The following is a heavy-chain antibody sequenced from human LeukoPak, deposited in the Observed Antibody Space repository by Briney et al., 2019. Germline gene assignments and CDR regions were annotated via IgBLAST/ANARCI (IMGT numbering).Heavy chain of an antibody. D-gene: IGHD3-16*01. V-gene: IGHV4-30-4*01. CDR1: GDPITSGDYF. Sequence: SETLSLTCRVTGDPITSGDYFWSWVRQPPGKGLEWVGYIYHTGSSYCNPSLKNRLSLSVDTSKNQFSLNLTSVTVADTARYFGARLGDLGMDVWGQGTTVSVFS. CDR3: ARLGDLGMDV. CDR2: IYHTGSS. J-gene: IGHJ6*02.